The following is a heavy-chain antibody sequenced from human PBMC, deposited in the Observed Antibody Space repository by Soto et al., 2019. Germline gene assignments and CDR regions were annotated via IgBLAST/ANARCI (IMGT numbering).Heavy chain of an antibody. CDR3: AKTVGGPAAAGSYYYGMDV. J-gene: IGHJ6*02. V-gene: IGHV3-9*01. D-gene: IGHD6-13*01. CDR2: ISWNSGSI. CDR1: GFTFDDYA. Sequence: EVQLVESGGGLVQPGRSLRLSCAASGFTFDDYAMHWVRQAPGKGLEWVSGISWNSGSIGYADSVKGRFTISRDNAKNSLYLQMNSLRAEDTALYYCAKTVGGPAAAGSYYYGMDVWGQGTTVTVSS.